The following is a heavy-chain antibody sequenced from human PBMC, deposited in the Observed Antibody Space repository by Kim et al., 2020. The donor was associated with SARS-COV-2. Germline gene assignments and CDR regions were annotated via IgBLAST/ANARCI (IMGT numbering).Heavy chain of an antibody. V-gene: IGHV3-9*01. D-gene: IGHD3-3*01. CDR3: AKDMRSSWSGYIPPYYYYGMDV. J-gene: IGHJ6*02. Sequence: GGSLRLSCAASGFTFDDYAMHWVRQAPGKSLEWVSGISWNSGSIGYADSVKGRFTISRDNAKNSLYLQMNSLRAEDTALYYCAKDMRSSWSGYIPPYYYYGMDVWGQGTTVTVSS. CDR2: ISWNSGSI. CDR1: GFTFDDYA.